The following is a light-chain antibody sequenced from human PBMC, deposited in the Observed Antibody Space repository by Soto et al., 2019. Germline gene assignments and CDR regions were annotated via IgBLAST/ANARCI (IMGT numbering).Light chain of an antibody. Sequence: EFVLTQSPGTLSLSPGXRATLSCRASQSLTNSFMAWYQQKPGQAPRLLIYDTSSRASGIPDRFSGSGSGTDFTLTISRLETEDFAVFYCQQYGTSEIIFGQGTRLEIK. J-gene: IGKJ5*01. CDR2: DTS. V-gene: IGKV3-20*01. CDR3: QQYGTSEII. CDR1: QSLTNSF.